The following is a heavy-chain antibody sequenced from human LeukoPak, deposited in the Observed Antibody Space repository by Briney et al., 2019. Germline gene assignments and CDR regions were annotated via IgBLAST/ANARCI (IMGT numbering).Heavy chain of an antibody. V-gene: IGHV4-30-4*01. CDR1: GGPISSGDYY. CDR3: ARGRITMVRGVPRRSQFDP. D-gene: IGHD3-10*01. Sequence: SETLSLTCTVSGGPISSGDYYWSWIRQPPGKGLEWIGYIYYSGSTYYNPSLKSRVTISVDTSKNQFSLKLSSVTAADTAVYYCARGRITMVRGVPRRSQFDPWGQGTLVTVSS. CDR2: IYYSGST. J-gene: IGHJ5*02.